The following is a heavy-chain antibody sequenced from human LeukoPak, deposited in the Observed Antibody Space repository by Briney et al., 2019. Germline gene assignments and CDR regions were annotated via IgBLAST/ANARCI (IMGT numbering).Heavy chain of an antibody. CDR1: GFIFSTYW. J-gene: IGHJ4*02. CDR2: IKEDGSEK. Sequence: PGGSLRLSCAASGFIFSTYWMTWVRQAPGKGLEWVANIKEDGSEKHYVDSVKGRFTISRDNAKNSLYLQMDSLRVEDTAVYYCASGGHVDYCGQGTLVTVSS. CDR3: ASGGHVDY. D-gene: IGHD3-10*01. V-gene: IGHV3-7*01.